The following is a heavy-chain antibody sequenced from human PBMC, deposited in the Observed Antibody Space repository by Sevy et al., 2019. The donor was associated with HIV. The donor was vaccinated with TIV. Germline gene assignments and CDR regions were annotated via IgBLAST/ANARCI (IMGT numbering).Heavy chain of an antibody. CDR2: ITSGGAT. Sequence: GGSLRLSCAASGLTFTTNAMSWVRQAPGKGLEWVAGITSGGATYYADPVKGRFTVSRDNSKNTLYLQLNSLRADDTAVFYWAGGDTPMITDLDYWGQGTLVTVSS. J-gene: IGHJ4*02. CDR1: GLTFTTNA. V-gene: IGHV3-23*01. CDR3: AGGDTPMITDLDY. D-gene: IGHD3-16*01.